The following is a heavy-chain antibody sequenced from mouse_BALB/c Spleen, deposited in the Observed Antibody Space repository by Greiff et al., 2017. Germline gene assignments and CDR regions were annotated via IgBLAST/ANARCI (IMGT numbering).Heavy chain of an antibody. CDR3: ARSHYYGYNFDY. CDR1: GFTFSSFG. V-gene: IGHV5-17*02. D-gene: IGHD1-2*01. CDR2: ISSGSSTI. J-gene: IGHJ2*01. Sequence: EVQGVESGGGLVQPGGSRKLSCAASGFTFSSFGMHWVRQAPEKGLEWVAYISSGSSTIYYADTVKGRFTISRDNPKNTLFLQMTSLRSEDTAMYYCARSHYYGYNFDYWGQGTTLTVSS.